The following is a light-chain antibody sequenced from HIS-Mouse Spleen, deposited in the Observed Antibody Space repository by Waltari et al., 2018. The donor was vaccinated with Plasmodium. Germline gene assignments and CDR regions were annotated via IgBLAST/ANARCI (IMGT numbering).Light chain of an antibody. CDR1: TYINVCSYT. J-gene: IGLJ3*02. CDR2: YYSDADK. Sequence: QPVLTQPPSSSASPREPARLPLTFPTYINVCSYTIYLSQQQPGTPPRYLLYYYSDADKGQGSGVPSRFSGSKDASANTGILLISGLQSEDEADYYCMIWPRNASGVFGGGTKLTVL. CDR3: MIWPRNASGV. V-gene: IGLV5-37*01.